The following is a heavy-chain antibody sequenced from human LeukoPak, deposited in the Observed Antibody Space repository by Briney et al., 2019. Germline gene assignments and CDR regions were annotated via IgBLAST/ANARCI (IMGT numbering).Heavy chain of an antibody. J-gene: IGHJ3*02. CDR1: GYSFTSYS. CDR2: IFPGYSDT. Sequence: GESLKISCKGFGYSFTSYSIGWVRQMPGEGLEWMGIIFPGYSDTRYSPSFQGQVTMSVDKSSSAAYLQWSSLKASDSAIYYCARRFGDNGLFAFDMWGQGTMVIVSS. V-gene: IGHV5-51*01. CDR3: ARRFGDNGLFAFDM. D-gene: IGHD3-10*01.